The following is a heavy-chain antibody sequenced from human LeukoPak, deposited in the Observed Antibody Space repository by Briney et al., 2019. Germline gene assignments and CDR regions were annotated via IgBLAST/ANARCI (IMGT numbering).Heavy chain of an antibody. J-gene: IGHJ6*02. V-gene: IGHV1-8*01. Sequence: GASVKVSCKASGYTFTSYDINWVRQATGQGLEWMGWMNPNSGNTGYAQKFQGRVTMTTDTSTSTAYMELRSLRSDDTAVYYCARDRGWLYYYYGMDVWGQGTTVTVSS. CDR3: ARDRGWLYYYYGMDV. CDR1: GYTFTSYD. CDR2: MNPNSGNT. D-gene: IGHD6-19*01.